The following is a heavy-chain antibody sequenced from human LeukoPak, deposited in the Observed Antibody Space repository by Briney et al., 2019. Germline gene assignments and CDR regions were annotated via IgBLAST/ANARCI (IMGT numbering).Heavy chain of an antibody. CDR1: GWTFSSYA. D-gene: IGHD3-10*01. CDR3: AKYRRPYGSGSYYNY. Sequence: PGGSLRLSCAASGWTFSSYALSWVRQAPGKGLEWVSAISGSGGSTYYADSVKGRFTISRDNSKNTLYLQMNSLRAEDTAVYYCAKYRRPYGSGSYYNYWGQGTLVTVSS. CDR2: ISGSGGST. J-gene: IGHJ4*02. V-gene: IGHV3-23*01.